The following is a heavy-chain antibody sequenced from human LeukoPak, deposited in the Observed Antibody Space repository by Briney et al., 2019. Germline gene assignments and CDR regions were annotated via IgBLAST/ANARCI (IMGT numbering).Heavy chain of an antibody. CDR3: ARVGYYYGSGSYWFDP. CDR1: GGTFSSYT. D-gene: IGHD3-10*01. J-gene: IGHJ5*02. Sequence: SVKVSCKASGGTFSSYTISWARQAPGQGLEWMGGIIPIFGTANYAQKFQGRVTITTDESTSTAYMELSSLRSEDTAVYYCARVGYYYGSGSYWFDPWGQGTLVTVSS. V-gene: IGHV1-69*05. CDR2: IIPIFGTA.